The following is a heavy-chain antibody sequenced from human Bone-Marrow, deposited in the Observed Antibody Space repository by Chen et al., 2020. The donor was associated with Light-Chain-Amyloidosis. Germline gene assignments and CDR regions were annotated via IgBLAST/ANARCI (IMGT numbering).Heavy chain of an antibody. CDR3: AKDISYDDILPGYPADAFDI. V-gene: IGHV3-23*01. CDR1: GFAFSSYA. J-gene: IGHJ3*02. CDR2: ISGSGGSR. Sequence: GGSLRLPCAASGFAFSSYAMGWVRQAPGKGLEWVSTISGSGGSRYYGDSVKGRLTIPRDNSKNALFVQMNSLRAEDKAVYYCAKDISYDDILPGYPADAFDIWGQGTMVTVSS. D-gene: IGHD3-9*01.